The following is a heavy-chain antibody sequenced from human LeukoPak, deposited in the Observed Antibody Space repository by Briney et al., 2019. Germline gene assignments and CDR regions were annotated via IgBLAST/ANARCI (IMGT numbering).Heavy chain of an antibody. D-gene: IGHD3-22*01. J-gene: IGHJ4*02. CDR3: ARQILYDSSGFFDY. V-gene: IGHV4-39*01. CDR1: GGSISSSSYY. CDR2: IYYSGST. Sequence: SETLSLTCTVSGGSISSSSYYWGWIRQPQGKGLEWIGSIYYSGSTYYNPSLKSRVTISVDTSKNQFSLKLSSVTAADTAVYYCARQILYDSSGFFDYWGQGTLVTVSS.